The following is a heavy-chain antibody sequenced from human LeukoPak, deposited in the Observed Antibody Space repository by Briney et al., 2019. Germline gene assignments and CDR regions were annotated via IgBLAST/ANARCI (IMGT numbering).Heavy chain of an antibody. CDR1: GFTFSDYY. D-gene: IGHD2-2*01. J-gene: IGHJ6*02. Sequence: GGSLRLSCAASGFTFSDYYMSWIRQAPGKGLEWVSYISSSGSTIYYADSVKGRFTISGDNAKNSLYLQMNSLRAEDTAVYYCARDRFSDCSSTSCYYYGMDVWGQGTTVTVSS. V-gene: IGHV3-11*01. CDR3: ARDRFSDCSSTSCYYYGMDV. CDR2: ISSSGSTI.